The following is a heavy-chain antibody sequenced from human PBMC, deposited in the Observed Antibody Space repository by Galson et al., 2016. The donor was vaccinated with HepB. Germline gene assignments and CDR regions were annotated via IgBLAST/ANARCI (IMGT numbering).Heavy chain of an antibody. J-gene: IGHJ5*02. Sequence: SVKVSCKASGYTFTSYAMHWVRQAPGQRLEWMGWINAGNGNTKYSQKFQGRVTIARDTSASTAYMELSSLRSEGTAVYYCARDRGAPAAISIYNWFDPWGQGTLVTVSS. D-gene: IGHD2-2*01. CDR1: GYTFTSYA. V-gene: IGHV1-3*01. CDR3: ARDRGAPAAISIYNWFDP. CDR2: INAGNGNT.